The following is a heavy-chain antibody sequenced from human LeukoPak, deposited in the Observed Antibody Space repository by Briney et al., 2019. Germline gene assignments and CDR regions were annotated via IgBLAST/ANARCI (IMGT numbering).Heavy chain of an antibody. CDR3: ARDGLVPNSG. Sequence: GGSLRLSCGASVFIFSTYGMNLVRQAPGKGLEWVSYITGSSGTINYADSVKGRVTISRDNAKNSLYLQMNSLRAEDTAVYYCARDGLVPNSGWGQGTLVTVSS. D-gene: IGHD1-26*01. V-gene: IGHV3-48*01. CDR1: VFIFSTYG. CDR2: ITGSSGTI. J-gene: IGHJ4*02.